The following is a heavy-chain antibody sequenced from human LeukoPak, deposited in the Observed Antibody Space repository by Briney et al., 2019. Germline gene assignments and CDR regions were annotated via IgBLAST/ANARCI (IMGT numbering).Heavy chain of an antibody. CDR3: ARESDLPRGYFDY. CDR2: IYHSGST. Sequence: SETLSLTCTVSGGSISSGGYYWSWIRQPPGKGLEWIGYIYHSGSTYYNPSLKSRVTISVDRSKNQFSLKLSSVTAADTAVYYCARESDLPRGYFDYWGQGTLVTVSS. CDR1: GGSISSGGYY. D-gene: IGHD1-26*01. V-gene: IGHV4-30-2*01. J-gene: IGHJ4*02.